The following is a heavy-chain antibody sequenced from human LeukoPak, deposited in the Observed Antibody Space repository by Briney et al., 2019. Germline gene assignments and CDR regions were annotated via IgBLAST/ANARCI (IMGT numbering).Heavy chain of an antibody. Sequence: SETQSLTCTVSGGSISSYCWSWIRQPPGKGLEWIGYIYSSGSTNYNPSLKSRVTISVDTSKNQFSLRLSSVTAADTAVYYCARDGAGGWSFFLYWGEGTLVTVSS. D-gene: IGHD6-19*01. J-gene: IGHJ4*02. V-gene: IGHV4-59*01. CDR1: GGSISSYC. CDR2: IYSSGST. CDR3: ARDGAGGWSFFLY.